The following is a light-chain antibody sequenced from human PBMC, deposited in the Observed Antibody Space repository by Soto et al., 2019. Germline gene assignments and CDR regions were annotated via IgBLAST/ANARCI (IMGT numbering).Light chain of an antibody. J-gene: IGKJ4*01. CDR3: QQFSSYPPT. CDR1: QTVRNNY. V-gene: IGKV3-20*01. Sequence: EFVLTQSPGTLSLSPGERATLSCRASQTVRNNYLASYQQKPGQAPRLLIYDASSSATGIPDRFSGGGSGTDFTLTISRLEPEDFAVYYCQQFSSYPPTFGGGTKVDIK. CDR2: DAS.